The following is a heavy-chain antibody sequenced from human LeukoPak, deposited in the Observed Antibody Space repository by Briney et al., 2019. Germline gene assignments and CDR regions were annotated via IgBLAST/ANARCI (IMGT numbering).Heavy chain of an antibody. Sequence: GASVKVSCKASGYTFTSYYMHWVRQAPGQGLEWMGIINPSGDSTSYTQKFQGRVTMTRDTSTSTVYMELSSLRSEDTAVYYCARLLVPLRCPDYWGQGTLVTVSS. CDR3: ARLLVPLRCPDY. CDR2: INPSGDST. V-gene: IGHV1-46*01. J-gene: IGHJ4*02. CDR1: GYTFTSYY. D-gene: IGHD4-17*01.